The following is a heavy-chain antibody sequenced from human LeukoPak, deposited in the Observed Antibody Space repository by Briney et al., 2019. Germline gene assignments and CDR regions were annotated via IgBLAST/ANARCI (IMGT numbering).Heavy chain of an antibody. J-gene: IGHJ4*02. CDR1: GYAFKKYA. CDR3: TRDPSNSSGWYIYFDY. D-gene: IGHD6-19*01. Sequence: AASVTVSCKASGYAFKKYAISWVRQAPGQGLEWLGWISTYNGDTNYAQNFKGRVTMTTDASTSTAYMELRSLRSDDTAVYYCTRDPSNSSGWYIYFDYWGQGALVTVSS. CDR2: ISTYNGDT. V-gene: IGHV1-18*01.